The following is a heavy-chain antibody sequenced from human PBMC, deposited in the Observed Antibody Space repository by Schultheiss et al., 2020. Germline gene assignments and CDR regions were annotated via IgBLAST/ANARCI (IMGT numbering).Heavy chain of an antibody. D-gene: IGHD3-3*01. V-gene: IGHV3-64D*06. CDR3: VKGGLYDFWTGYYGGDY. Sequence: GGSLRLSCSASGFIFNNYAMYWVRQAPGKGLEYVSAITSSGDSTNYVDAVKDRFTISRDNSKKTLYLEMSGLSAEDTAVYFCVKGGLYDFWTGYYGGDYWGRGTLVTVSS. CDR1: GFIFNNYA. J-gene: IGHJ4*02. CDR2: ITSSGDST.